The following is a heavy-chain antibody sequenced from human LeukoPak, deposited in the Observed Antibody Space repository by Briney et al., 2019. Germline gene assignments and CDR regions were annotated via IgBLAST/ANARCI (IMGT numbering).Heavy chain of an antibody. Sequence: GRSLRLSCAASGFTFSSYGMHWVRQAPGKGLEWVAVIWYDGNNKYYADSVKGRFTISRDNSKNTLYLQMNSLRAEDTAVYYCAKIPLDSSDLDYWGQGTLVTVSS. J-gene: IGHJ4*02. V-gene: IGHV3-33*06. CDR2: IWYDGNNK. CDR3: AKIPLDSSDLDY. D-gene: IGHD6-19*01. CDR1: GFTFSSYG.